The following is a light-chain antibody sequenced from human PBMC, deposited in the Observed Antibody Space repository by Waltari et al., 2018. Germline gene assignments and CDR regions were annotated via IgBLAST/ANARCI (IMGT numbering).Light chain of an antibody. J-gene: IGLJ1*01. Sequence: QSALTQPASVSGSPGQSITVSCTGTSSDVGRSNYVSWYQQHPGKAPKLLIYDVNTRPSGVSDRFSGSKSGNTASLTISGLQAEDEADYYCTSFTTTNTYVFGSGTEVTVL. CDR1: SSDVGRSNY. V-gene: IGLV2-14*03. CDR3: TSFTTTNTYV. CDR2: DVN.